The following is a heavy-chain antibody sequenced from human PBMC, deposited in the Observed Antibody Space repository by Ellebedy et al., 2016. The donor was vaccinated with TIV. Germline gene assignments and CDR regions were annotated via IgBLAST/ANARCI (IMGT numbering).Heavy chain of an antibody. CDR1: GFSLTGSD. CDR3: ARGGPGGDKWFFGL. Sequence: GESLKISCAASGFSLTGSDLHWVRRPAGKGLEWVSASGAAGDTYYPDSVRGRFTISRDRAKNSFYLQMNSLTAGDTAVYYCARGGPGGDKWFFGLWGRGTRVTVSS. V-gene: IGHV3-13*01. CDR2: SGAAGDT. D-gene: IGHD3-10*01. J-gene: IGHJ2*01.